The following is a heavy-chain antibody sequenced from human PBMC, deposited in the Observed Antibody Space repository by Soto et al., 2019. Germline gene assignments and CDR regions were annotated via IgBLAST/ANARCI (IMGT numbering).Heavy chain of an antibody. CDR3: AADSPYDFSSGYLGYYYYGMDV. D-gene: IGHD3-3*01. CDR1: GFTFTSSA. J-gene: IGHJ6*02. V-gene: IGHV1-58*01. CDR2: IVVGSGNT. Sequence: SVKGSCNATGFTFTSSAVHWVRQARGQRLEWIGWIVVGSGNTNYAQKFQERVTITRDMSTSTAYMELSSLRSEDTAVYYCAADSPYDFSSGYLGYYYYGMDVRGQGTTVTVSS.